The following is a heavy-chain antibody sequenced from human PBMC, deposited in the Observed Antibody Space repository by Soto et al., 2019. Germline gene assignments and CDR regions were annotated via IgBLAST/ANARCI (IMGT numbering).Heavy chain of an antibody. CDR1: GGSISSGGYY. CDR3: ARDQRDPWVPTTYYYYGMDV. CDR2: IYYSGST. J-gene: IGHJ6*02. D-gene: IGHD1-1*01. V-gene: IGHV4-31*03. Sequence: SETLSLTCTVSGGSISSGGYYWSWIRQHPGKGLEWIGYIYYSGSTYYNPSLKSRVTISVDTSKNQFSLKLSSVTAADTAVYYCARDQRDPWVPTTYYYYGMDVWGQGTTVTVSS.